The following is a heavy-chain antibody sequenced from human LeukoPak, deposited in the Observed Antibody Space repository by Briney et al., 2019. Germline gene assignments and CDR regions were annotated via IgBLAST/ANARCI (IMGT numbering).Heavy chain of an antibody. J-gene: IGHJ4*02. D-gene: IGHD4-23*01. V-gene: IGHV4-4*07. Sequence: PSETLSLTCTVSGGSISSYYWSWIRQPAGKGLEWIGRIYTSGSTNYNPSLRSRLTMSGDPSKNQLSLKLRSVAAADTGVYYCARVTARDYGGHFDYWGEGTLVTVSS. CDR2: IYTSGST. CDR1: GGSISSYY. CDR3: ARVTARDYGGHFDY.